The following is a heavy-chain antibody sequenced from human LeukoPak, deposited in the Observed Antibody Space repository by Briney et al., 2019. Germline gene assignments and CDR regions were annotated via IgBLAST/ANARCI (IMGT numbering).Heavy chain of an antibody. CDR2: IIPIFGTA. J-gene: IGHJ6*02. CDR1: GGTFSSYA. Sequence: SVKVSYKASGGTFSSYAISWVRQAPGQGLEWMGGIIPIFGTANYAQKFQGRVTITADESTSTAYMELSSLRSEDTAVYYCAIRGYSYGQKPPDYYYGMDVWGQGTTVTVYS. D-gene: IGHD5-18*01. CDR3: AIRGYSYGQKPPDYYYGMDV. V-gene: IGHV1-69*13.